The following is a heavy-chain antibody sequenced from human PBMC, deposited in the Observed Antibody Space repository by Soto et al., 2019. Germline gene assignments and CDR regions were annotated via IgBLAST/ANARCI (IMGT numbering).Heavy chain of an antibody. CDR3: ARDPSTTGYYGLDV. V-gene: IGHV3-53*01. CDR2: IYSGGVT. CDR1: GFTVENYQ. Sequence: GGSLRLSGAASGFTVENYQMNWVRQAPGKGLEWVSVIYSGGVTYYPDSVKGRFTTIRDTSKNTVYLQMNSLRADDTAMYYCARDPSTTGYYGLDVWGQGT. J-gene: IGHJ6*02.